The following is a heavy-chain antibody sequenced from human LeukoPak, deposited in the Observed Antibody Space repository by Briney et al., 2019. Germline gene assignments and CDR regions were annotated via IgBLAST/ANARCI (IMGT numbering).Heavy chain of an antibody. CDR3: ARDHYNGYDY. Sequence: ASVKVSCKASGYTFTSYYMHWVRQAPGQGLEWMGIINPSGGSTSYAQKFQGRVTMTRDTSISTAYMELSSLRSDDTAVYYCARDHYNGYDYWGQGTLVTVSS. D-gene: IGHD5-12*01. CDR1: GYTFTSYY. V-gene: IGHV1-46*01. CDR2: INPSGGST. J-gene: IGHJ4*02.